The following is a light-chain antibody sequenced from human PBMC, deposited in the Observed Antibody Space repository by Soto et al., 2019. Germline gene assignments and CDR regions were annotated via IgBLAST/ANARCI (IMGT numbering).Light chain of an antibody. Sequence: AIRMTQSTSSFSASTGDRVTITCRASQGISSYLAWYQQKPGKAPKLLIYAAYTLQSGVPSRFRGSGSGTDFTLTISCLQSEDFATYYCQQYYSYPQTFGQGTKLEIK. CDR3: QQYYSYPQT. CDR1: QGISSY. J-gene: IGKJ2*01. CDR2: AAY. V-gene: IGKV1-8*01.